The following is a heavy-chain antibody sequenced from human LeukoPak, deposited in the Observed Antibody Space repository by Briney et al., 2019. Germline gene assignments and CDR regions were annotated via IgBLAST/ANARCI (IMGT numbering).Heavy chain of an antibody. CDR1: GFMFTGYS. CDR3: ATYSSSSTFLDY. V-gene: IGHV3-21*05. J-gene: IGHJ4*02. D-gene: IGHD6-6*01. CDR2: INAGSDYI. Sequence: GGSLRLSCAASGFMFTGYSMTWVRQAPGKGLEWISYINAGSDYIYYADSVEGRFTISRDNAKNSVSLQMNSLRAEDTAVYYCATYSSSSTFLDYWGQGTLVTVSS.